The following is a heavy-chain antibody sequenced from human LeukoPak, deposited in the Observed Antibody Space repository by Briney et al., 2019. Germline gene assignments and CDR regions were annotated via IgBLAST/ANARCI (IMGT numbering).Heavy chain of an antibody. CDR2: IYPGDSDS. V-gene: IGHV5-51*01. D-gene: IGHD1-26*01. CDR1: GYSFSSYW. J-gene: IGHJ6*02. Sequence: GESLKISCKGSGYSFSSYWIGWVRHMPGKGLEWMGIIYPGDSDSRYSPSFQGQVTISADKSISTAYLQWSSLKASGTAMYYCARYPSGRGYYYGMDVWGQGTTVTVSS. CDR3: ARYPSGRGYYYGMDV.